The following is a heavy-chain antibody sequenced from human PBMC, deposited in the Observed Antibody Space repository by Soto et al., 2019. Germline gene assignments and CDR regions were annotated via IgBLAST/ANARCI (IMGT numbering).Heavy chain of an antibody. CDR3: ARGQPARGFIDH. J-gene: IGHJ4*02. Sequence: EVQLVESEGGLVQPGGSLRLSCAGTGFNISDYGMNWVRQAPGKGLEWISYISSSGSTIYYADSLKDRFTITRDNAQKSLFLQVNSLRAEDTAFYYCARGQPARGFIDHWGQGTLVTVSS. V-gene: IGHV3-48*03. D-gene: IGHD1-1*01. CDR1: GFNISDYG. CDR2: ISSSGSTI.